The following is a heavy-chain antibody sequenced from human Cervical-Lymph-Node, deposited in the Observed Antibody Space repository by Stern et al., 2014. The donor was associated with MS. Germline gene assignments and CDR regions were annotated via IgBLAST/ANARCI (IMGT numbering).Heavy chain of an antibody. CDR1: GYSFTNYW. CDR3: ARHCAKREQCAFDY. D-gene: IGHD6-19*01. J-gene: IGHJ4*02. CDR2: TYPGDSDT. V-gene: IGHV5-51*01. Sequence: EVQLVQSGAEVKKPGESLKISCKGSGYSFTNYWIGWVRQMPGKGLEWMGITYPGDSDTRYSPSFQGQVTISADKSIRTASLQWSSLKASDTAMYYCARHCAKREQCAFDYWGQGTLVTVSS.